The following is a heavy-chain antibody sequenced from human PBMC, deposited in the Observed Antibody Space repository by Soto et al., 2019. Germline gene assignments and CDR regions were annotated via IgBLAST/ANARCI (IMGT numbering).Heavy chain of an antibody. Sequence: ASVKVSCKASGYTFTSYGISWVRQAPGQGLECMGWISAYNGNTNYAQKLQGRVTMTTXTXXSXXXMXLXXLRXDXTAVYYCARDGYYDSSGPDYWGQGTLVTVSS. D-gene: IGHD3-22*01. J-gene: IGHJ4*02. V-gene: IGHV1-18*04. CDR3: ARDGYYDSSGPDY. CDR1: GYTFTSYG. CDR2: ISAYNGNT.